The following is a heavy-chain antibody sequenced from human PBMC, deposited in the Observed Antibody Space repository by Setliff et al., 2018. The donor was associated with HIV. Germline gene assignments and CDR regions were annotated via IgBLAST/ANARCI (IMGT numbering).Heavy chain of an antibody. J-gene: IGHJ3*02. V-gene: IGHV4-34*01. CDR2: ISHRGTT. CDR3: ARGRTDCITPTCSYDALDI. Sequence: KASETLSLTCAVYGGSFSSYYWGWIRQPPGKGLEWIGEISHRGTTTYNPSLKSRVAIAIDTSKNQFSLRLSSVTAADTALYYCARGRTDCITPTCSYDALDIWGQGTMVTVSS. D-gene: IGHD3-10*01. CDR1: GGSFSSYY.